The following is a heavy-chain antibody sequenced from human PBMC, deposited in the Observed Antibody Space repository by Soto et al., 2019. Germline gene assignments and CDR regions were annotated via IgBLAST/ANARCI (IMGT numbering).Heavy chain of an antibody. D-gene: IGHD6-6*01. J-gene: IGHJ6*02. CDR2: IIPIFGTA. Sequence: QVQLVQSGSEVKKPGSSVNVSCKASGGTFSSYAISWVLQAPGQGLDWMGGIIPIFGTANYAQTFQGRVTITAYKSTSTDYMELRSLRSEDTAVYYCARGYPRYSSSFLGYGMDVWGQGPTVTVSS. CDR1: GGTFSSYA. V-gene: IGHV1-69*06. CDR3: ARGYPRYSSSFLGYGMDV.